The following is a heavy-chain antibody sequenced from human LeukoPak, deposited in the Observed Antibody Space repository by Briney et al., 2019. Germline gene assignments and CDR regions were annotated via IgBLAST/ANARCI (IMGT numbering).Heavy chain of an antibody. CDR2: INHSGST. D-gene: IGHD4-11*01. CDR3: VRGGVPALVGTKVRRPWFDP. J-gene: IGHJ5*02. CDR1: GGSFSGYY. V-gene: IGHV4-34*01. Sequence: SETLSLTCAVYGGSFSGYYWSWIRQPPGKGLEWIGEINHSGSTNYNPSLTSRVTISVDTSKNHFSLKLNSVTAADTAVYYRVRGGVPALVGTKVRRPWFDPWGQGTLVTVSS.